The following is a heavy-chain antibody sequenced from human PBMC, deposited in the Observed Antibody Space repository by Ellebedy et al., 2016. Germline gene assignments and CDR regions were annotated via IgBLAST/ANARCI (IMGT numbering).Heavy chain of an antibody. J-gene: IGHJ3*02. CDR2: ISGSGGST. CDR3: ARQGGGYYYDSSGYYYDAFDI. Sequence: GESLKISCAASGFTFSSYAMSWVRQAPGKGLEWVSAISGSGGSTYYADSVKGRFTISRDNSKNTLYLQMNSLRAEDTAVYYCARQGGGYYYDSSGYYYDAFDIWGQGTMVTVSS. V-gene: IGHV3-23*01. D-gene: IGHD3-22*01. CDR1: GFTFSSYA.